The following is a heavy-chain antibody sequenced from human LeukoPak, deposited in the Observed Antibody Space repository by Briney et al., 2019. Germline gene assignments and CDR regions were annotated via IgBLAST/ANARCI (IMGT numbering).Heavy chain of an antibody. CDR1: GYSFTSYW. CDR2: IYPGDSDT. V-gene: IGHV5-51*01. J-gene: IGHJ4*02. CDR3: ARSRAYSGYDWAFDY. D-gene: IGHD5-12*01. Sequence: GESLKISCQGSGYSFTSYWIGWVRQMPGKGLEWMGIIYPGDSDTRYSPSFQGQVTISADKSISTAYLQWSSLKASDTAMYYCARSRAYSGYDWAFDYWGQGTLVTASS.